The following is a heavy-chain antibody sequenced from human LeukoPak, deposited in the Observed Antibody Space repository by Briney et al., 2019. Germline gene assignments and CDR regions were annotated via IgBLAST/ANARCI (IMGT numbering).Heavy chain of an antibody. CDR1: GFAFSSYG. CDR3: AKDLSSSSSLDY. J-gene: IGHJ4*02. Sequence: GGSLRLSCAASGFAFSSYGMHWVRQAPGKGLEWVAVISYDGSNKYYADSVKGRFTISRDNSKNTLYLQMNSLRAEDTAVYYCAKDLSSSSSLDYWGQGTLVTVSS. V-gene: IGHV3-30*18. CDR2: ISYDGSNK. D-gene: IGHD6-6*01.